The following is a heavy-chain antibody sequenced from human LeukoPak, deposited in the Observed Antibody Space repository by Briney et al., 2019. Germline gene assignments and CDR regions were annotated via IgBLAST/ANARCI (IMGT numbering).Heavy chain of an antibody. CDR2: ISYDGSNK. D-gene: IGHD2-21*01. CDR1: GFTFSSYA. Sequence: GGSLRLSCAASGFTFSSYAMHWVRQAPGKGLEWVAVISYDGSNKYYADSVKGRFTISRDNSKNTLYLQMNSLRAEDTAVYYCARDGIRIFDYWGQGTLVTVSP. CDR3: ARDGIRIFDY. V-gene: IGHV3-30-3*01. J-gene: IGHJ4*02.